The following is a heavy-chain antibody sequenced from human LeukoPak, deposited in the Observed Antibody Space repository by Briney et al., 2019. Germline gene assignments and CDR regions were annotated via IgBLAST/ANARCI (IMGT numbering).Heavy chain of an antibody. J-gene: IGHJ4*02. Sequence: ASVKVSCKVSGYTLIDYYLHWVRQAPGQGLEWMGWISPNTGGTNSTHEFQGRVTMTRDTSINTAYMELGRLTSDDTAVYYCARFISYSSGWAFLDYWGQGTQVTVSS. D-gene: IGHD6-19*01. V-gene: IGHV1-2*07. CDR3: ARFISYSSGWAFLDY. CDR2: ISPNTGGT. CDR1: GYTLIDYY.